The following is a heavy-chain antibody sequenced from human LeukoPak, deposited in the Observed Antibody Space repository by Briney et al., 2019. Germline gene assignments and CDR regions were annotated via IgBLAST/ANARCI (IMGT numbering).Heavy chain of an antibody. CDR1: GFTFSNAW. CDR3: TTYKYCSGGGCYSAAFDI. D-gene: IGHD2-15*01. Sequence: GGSLRLSCAASGFTFSNAWMSWVRQAPGKGLDWVGRIKSKTDGGTTDYAAPVKGRFAISRDDSKNTLYLQMNSLKTEDTAVYYCTTYKYCSGGGCYSAAFDIWGQGTMVTVSS. CDR2: IKSKTDGGTT. V-gene: IGHV3-15*01. J-gene: IGHJ3*02.